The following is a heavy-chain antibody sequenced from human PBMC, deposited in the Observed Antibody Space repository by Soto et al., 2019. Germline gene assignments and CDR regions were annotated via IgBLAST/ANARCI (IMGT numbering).Heavy chain of an antibody. V-gene: IGHV4-39*01. J-gene: IGHJ5*02. CDR1: GGSISSSSYY. CDR2: IYYSGSN. Sequence: QLQLQESGPGLVKPSETLSLTCTISGGSISSSSYYWGWIRQPPGQGLEVIGSIYYSGSNYYTPSLKSQVTIFVDTSKNQFSLKLSSVTAADSAVYFCASVDTAMVNWFDPWGQGTLVTVSS. D-gene: IGHD5-18*01. CDR3: ASVDTAMVNWFDP.